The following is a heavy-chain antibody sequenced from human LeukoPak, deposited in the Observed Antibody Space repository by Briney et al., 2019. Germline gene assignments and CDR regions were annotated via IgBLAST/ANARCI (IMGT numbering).Heavy chain of an antibody. J-gene: IGHJ6*03. V-gene: IGHV3-23*01. CDR2: ISGSGGST. CDR3: AKTWRGRGYYGYGPSEYFYYMDV. Sequence: PGGSLRLSCAASGFTFSSYGMSGVRQARGKGVEWVSYISGSGGSTYYADSVKGRFTICRDKEKNTVWVQMNSLRGEDTAVYYCAKTWRGRGYYGYGPSEYFYYMDVWGKGTTVSISS. CDR1: GFTFSSYG. D-gene: IGHD3-10*01.